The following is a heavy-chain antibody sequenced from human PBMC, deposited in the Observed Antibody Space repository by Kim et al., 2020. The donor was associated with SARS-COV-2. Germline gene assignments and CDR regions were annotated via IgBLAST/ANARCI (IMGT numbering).Heavy chain of an antibody. V-gene: IGHV3-64D*06. CDR1: GFTFSSYA. J-gene: IGHJ4*02. CDR3: VKDVQKWLVPRYYFDY. D-gene: IGHD6-19*01. CDR2: INYGGDST. Sequence: GGSLRLSCSASGFTFSSYAMHWVRQAPGKGLEYVSAINYGGDSTYYADSVKGRFTISRDNSKSTLYLQLSSLRGEDTAVYYCVKDVQKWLVPRYYFDYWGQGTLVTVSS.